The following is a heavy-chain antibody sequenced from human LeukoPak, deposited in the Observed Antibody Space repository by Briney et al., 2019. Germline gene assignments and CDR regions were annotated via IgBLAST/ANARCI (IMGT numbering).Heavy chain of an antibody. CDR1: GGSISSSNYY. V-gene: IGHV4-39*01. Sequence: SETLSLTCTVSGGSISSSNYYWGWIRQPPGKGLEWIGSISYIGSTFYNPSLKGRVTVSVDTSKTQFSLKLSSVTAADTAVYYCARRNDIAVAGGFDYWGQGTLVTVSS. CDR2: ISYIGST. CDR3: ARRNDIAVAGGFDY. D-gene: IGHD6-19*01. J-gene: IGHJ4*02.